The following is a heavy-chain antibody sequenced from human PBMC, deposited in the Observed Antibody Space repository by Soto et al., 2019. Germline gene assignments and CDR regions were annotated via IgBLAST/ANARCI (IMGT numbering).Heavy chain of an antibody. CDR1: GYTFTSHY. Sequence: QVQLVQSGAEVKKPGAAVEVSCKASGYTFTSHYVHWVRQAPGQGLEWMGLINANSGTTSYAQKFQGRVPMTRDTSPSTVYMELSSLRFEDTAVYYCARDRNLETSAWARDYWGQGTLVTVSS. CDR2: INANSGTT. V-gene: IGHV1-46*03. CDR3: ARDRNLETSAWARDY. J-gene: IGHJ4*02. D-gene: IGHD6-19*01.